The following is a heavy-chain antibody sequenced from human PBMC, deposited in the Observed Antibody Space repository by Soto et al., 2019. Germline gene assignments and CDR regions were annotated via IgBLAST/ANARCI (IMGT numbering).Heavy chain of an antibody. CDR3: AALLYDSSNFDDNAY. Sequence: EVQLVESGGGLVQPGGSLRLSCAASGFTFSGSSMHWVRRASGKGLEWVARSRSKANNYATTYAASVKGRFTISRDESKNTTYLQMNSLKTEDTAIYYCAALLYDSSNFDDNAYWGQGTLVTVSS. J-gene: IGHJ4*02. D-gene: IGHD3-22*01. CDR2: SRSKANNYAT. V-gene: IGHV3-73*02. CDR1: GFTFSGSS.